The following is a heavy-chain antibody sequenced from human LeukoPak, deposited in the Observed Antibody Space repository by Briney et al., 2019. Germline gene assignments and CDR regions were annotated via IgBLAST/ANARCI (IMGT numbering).Heavy chain of an antibody. J-gene: IGHJ4*02. CDR2: ISGSGGST. CDR3: ARDRDYYGSGSYLGLIDY. V-gene: IGHV3-23*01. D-gene: IGHD3-10*01. Sequence: GGSLRISCAASGFTFSSYAMSWARQAPGKGLEWVSAISGSGGSTYYADSVKGRFTISRDNSKNTLYLQMNSLRAEDTAVYYCARDRDYYGSGSYLGLIDYWGQGTLVTVSS. CDR1: GFTFSSYA.